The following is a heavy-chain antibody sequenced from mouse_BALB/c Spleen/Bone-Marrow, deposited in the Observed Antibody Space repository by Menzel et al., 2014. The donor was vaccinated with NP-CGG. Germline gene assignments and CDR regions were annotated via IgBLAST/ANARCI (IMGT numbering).Heavy chain of an antibody. CDR3: ARWYYFDY. J-gene: IGHJ2*01. CDR1: GYTFTAYA. Sequence: HVQLTESGPELVRPGVSVKISCKGSGYTFTAYAMHWVTQSHAKSLEWIGVISTYSGNPNYNQKFKGKATMTVDKSSGTDYMELARVTSEEADIEYCARWYYFDYWGQGTTSTGSS. V-gene: IGHV1-67*01. CDR2: ISTYSGNP.